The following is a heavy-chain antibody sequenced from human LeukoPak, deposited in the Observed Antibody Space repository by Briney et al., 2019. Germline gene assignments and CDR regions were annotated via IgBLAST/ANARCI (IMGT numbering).Heavy chain of an antibody. CDR2: IRGSGTDT. Sequence: GGSLRLSCAASGFSFSSYAMSWVRQAPGKGLEWVSVIRGSGTDTYYADSVKGRFTISRDNSKNTLYLQMDSLRVEGTAVYYCAKRNDFGSHHVMPADNWGQGTLVTVSS. CDR3: AKRNDFGSHHVMPADN. CDR1: GFSFSSYA. J-gene: IGHJ4*02. V-gene: IGHV3-23*01. D-gene: IGHD3/OR15-3a*01.